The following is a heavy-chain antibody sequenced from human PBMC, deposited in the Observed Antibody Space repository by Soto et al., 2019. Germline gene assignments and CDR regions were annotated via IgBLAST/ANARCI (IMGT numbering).Heavy chain of an antibody. CDR1: GYTFTSYY. V-gene: IGHV1-46*01. Sequence: QVQLVQSGAEVKKPGASVKVSCKASGYTFTSYYMHWVRQAPGQGLEWMGIINPSGGSTSYAQKFQGRVTMTRDTSTSTVYMELSSLRSEDTAGYYCAREGSCSSTSCYALLAYWGQGTLVTVSS. D-gene: IGHD2-2*01. CDR3: AREGSCSSTSCYALLAY. J-gene: IGHJ4*02. CDR2: INPSGGST.